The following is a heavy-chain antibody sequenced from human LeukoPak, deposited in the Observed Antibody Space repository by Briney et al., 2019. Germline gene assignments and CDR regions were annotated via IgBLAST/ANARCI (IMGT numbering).Heavy chain of an antibody. CDR2: ISGSGGST. V-gene: IGHV3-23*01. CDR3: AKGDYYDSSGYFDY. CDR1: GFTFSSYA. D-gene: IGHD3-22*01. J-gene: IGHJ4*02. Sequence: GGSLRLSCAASGFTFSSYAMSWVRQAPGKGLEWVSAISGSGGSTYYADAVKGRFTISRDNSKNTLYLQMNSLRAEDTAVYYCAKGDYYDSSGYFDYWGQGTLVTVSS.